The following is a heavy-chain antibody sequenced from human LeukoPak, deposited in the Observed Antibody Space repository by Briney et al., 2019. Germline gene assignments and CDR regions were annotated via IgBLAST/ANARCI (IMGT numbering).Heavy chain of an antibody. CDR3: ARLLGQQRDWFDP. J-gene: IGHJ5*02. CDR1: GGSISSYY. V-gene: IGHV4-59*12. Sequence: PSETLSLTCTVPGGSISSYYWSWIRQPPGKGLEWIGYIYYSGSTNYNPSLKSRVTMSVDTSKNQFSLKLSSVTAADTAVYYCARLLGQQRDWFDPWGQGTLVTVSS. D-gene: IGHD6-13*01. CDR2: IYYSGST.